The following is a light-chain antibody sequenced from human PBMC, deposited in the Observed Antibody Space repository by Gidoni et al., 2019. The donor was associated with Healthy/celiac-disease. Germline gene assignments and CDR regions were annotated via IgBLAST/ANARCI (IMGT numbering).Light chain of an antibody. Sequence: SYELTQPPSVSVSPGQTASITCSGDKLGDKYACCYQQKPGQSPVLVLYQDSKRPSGIPKRFSGSHSGNTATLTISGTQAMDEADYYCQAWDSSTVVFGGGTKLTVL. CDR2: QDS. CDR1: KLGDKY. V-gene: IGLV3-1*01. J-gene: IGLJ2*01. CDR3: QAWDSSTVV.